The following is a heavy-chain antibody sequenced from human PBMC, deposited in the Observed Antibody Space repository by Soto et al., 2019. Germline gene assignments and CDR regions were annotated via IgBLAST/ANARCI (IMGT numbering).Heavy chain of an antibody. V-gene: IGHV1-69*13. J-gene: IGHJ5*02. CDR3: ARDRGPSSGYYPYWFDP. D-gene: IGHD3-22*01. Sequence: SVKVSCKASGGTFSSYAISWVRQAPGQGLEWMGEIIPIFGTANYAQKFQGGVTITADESTSTAYMELSSLRSEDTAVYYCARDRGPSSGYYPYWFDPWGQGTLVTVSS. CDR1: GGTFSSYA. CDR2: IIPIFGTA.